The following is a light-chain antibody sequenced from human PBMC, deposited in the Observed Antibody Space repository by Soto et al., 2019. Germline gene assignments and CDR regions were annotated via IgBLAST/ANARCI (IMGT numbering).Light chain of an antibody. V-gene: IGKV1-39*01. CDR3: QHSYSTPIP. J-gene: IGKJ5*01. CDR1: QSISSD. CDR2: AAS. Sequence: EIQMTQSPSALSATVEDRVTITYWASQSISSDLNWYRQKPGKAPKLLIYAASGLQSGVPSRFSGSGSGTDFTLTISSLQPEDFATYYCQHSYSTPIPFGQGTRLEIK.